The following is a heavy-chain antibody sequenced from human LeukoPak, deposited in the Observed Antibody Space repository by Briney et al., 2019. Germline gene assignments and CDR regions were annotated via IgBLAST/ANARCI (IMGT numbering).Heavy chain of an antibody. V-gene: IGHV3-21*01. J-gene: IGHJ4*02. CDR2: ISSSSSYI. Sequence: GGSLRLSCAASGFTFSSYSMNWVRQAPGKGLEWVSSISSSSSYIYYADSVKGRFTISRDNAKNSLSLQMNSLRAEDTALYYCARRHPAATTWTYYFDYWGQGTLVTVSS. CDR1: GFTFSSYS. CDR3: ARRHPAATTWTYYFDY. D-gene: IGHD1-26*01.